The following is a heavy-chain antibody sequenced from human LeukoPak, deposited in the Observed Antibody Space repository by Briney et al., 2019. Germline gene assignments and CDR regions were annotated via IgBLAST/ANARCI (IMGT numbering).Heavy chain of an antibody. Sequence: PSETLSLTSAVYGGSFSGYYWSWIRQPPGKGLEWIGEINHSGSTNYNPSLKSRVTISVDTSKNQFSLKLSSVTAADTAVYYCARFPRYDSSGYYYVGFDYWGQGTLVTVPS. CDR1: GGSFSGYY. D-gene: IGHD3-22*01. CDR3: ARFPRYDSSGYYYVGFDY. CDR2: INHSGST. J-gene: IGHJ4*02. V-gene: IGHV4-34*01.